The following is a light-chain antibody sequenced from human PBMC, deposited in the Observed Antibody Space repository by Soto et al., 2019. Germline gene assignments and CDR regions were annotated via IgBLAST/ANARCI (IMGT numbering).Light chain of an antibody. CDR2: AAS. CDR3: QQSYSSPPT. V-gene: IGKV1-39*01. CDR1: QGIGTY. J-gene: IGKJ1*01. Sequence: IQFTQSPSSLSSSVLERFTISCRASQGIGTYLAWYQQKPGKAPKLLIFAASSLQSGVPSRFSGSRSGPDFTLTISSLQPEDFATYYCQQSYSSPPTFGQGTKVDI.